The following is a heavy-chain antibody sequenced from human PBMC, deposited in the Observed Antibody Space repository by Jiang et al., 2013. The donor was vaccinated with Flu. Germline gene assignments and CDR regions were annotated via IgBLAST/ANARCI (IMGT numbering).Heavy chain of an antibody. CDR3: ARARAPEVAAYYFDY. D-gene: IGHD6-13*01. J-gene: IGHJ4*02. CDR2: VHHSGST. V-gene: IGHV4-59*11. CDR1: GGSITSHY. Sequence: GLVKPSETLSLTCTVSGGSITSHYWNWIRQPPGKGLEWIGYVHHSGSTNYNSSVKSRVIISVDTSKTQFSLRLSSVTTADTAVYYCARARAPEVAAYYFDYWGRGTLATVSP.